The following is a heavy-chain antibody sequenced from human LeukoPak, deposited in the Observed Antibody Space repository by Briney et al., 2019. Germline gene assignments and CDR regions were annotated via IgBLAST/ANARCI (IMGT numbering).Heavy chain of an antibody. J-gene: IGHJ1*01. D-gene: IGHD3-16*01. CDR2: THASGKS. Sequence: SESLSLTCNVSGGFMSGFFWNWLRQPAGKGLEWIGRTHASGKSNYNPSFKTRVTMSVDTSKSQISLRLNSMTAADTAVYYCATGGALGELAILTWGQRTLVSVSS. CDR1: GGFMSGFF. CDR3: ATGGALGELAILT. V-gene: IGHV4-4*07.